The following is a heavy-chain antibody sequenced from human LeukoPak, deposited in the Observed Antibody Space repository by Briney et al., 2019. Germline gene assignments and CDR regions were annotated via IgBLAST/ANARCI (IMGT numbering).Heavy chain of an antibody. D-gene: IGHD5-24*01. Sequence: SETLSLTCSVSGDSIKSGHSYWGWIRQTPWKGLEWIGSVYYIGSPYYNPSLNSGRVTISVDTSKNQFSLKLASVTAEDTAVYYCARMTITKRAMDVWGQGTTVTVSS. CDR3: ARMTITKRAMDV. CDR2: VYYIGSP. J-gene: IGHJ6*02. CDR1: GDSIKSGHSY. V-gene: IGHV4-39*01.